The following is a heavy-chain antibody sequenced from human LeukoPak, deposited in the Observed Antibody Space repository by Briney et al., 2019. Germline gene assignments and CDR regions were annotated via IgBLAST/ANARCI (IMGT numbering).Heavy chain of an antibody. V-gene: IGHV4-39*01. CDR1: GGSISSSIYY. J-gene: IGHJ4*02. CDR2: IYYSGST. D-gene: IGHD6-19*01. Sequence: PSETLSLICTVSGGSISSSIYYWGWLRQPPGKGLEWIGNIYYSGSTYDNPSLRGRVTISVDTSNNQFSLKVSSVTATDTAVYYCARQFRGSGWYYEYWGQGTLVTVSS. CDR3: ARQFRGSGWYYEY.